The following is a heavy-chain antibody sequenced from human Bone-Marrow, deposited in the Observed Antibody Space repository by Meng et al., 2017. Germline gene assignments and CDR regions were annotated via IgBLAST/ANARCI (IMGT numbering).Heavy chain of an antibody. CDR3: ARVICSGGSCYVLDY. V-gene: IGHV4-39*07. D-gene: IGHD2-15*01. CDR2: IYYSGST. CDR1: GGSISSSSYY. J-gene: IGHJ4*02. Sequence: SETLSLTCTVSGGSISSSSYYWGWIRQPPGKGLEWIGSIYYSGSTYYNPSLKSRVTISVDTSKNQFSLKLSSVTAADTAVYYCARVICSGGSCYVLDYWGKGTLVTVSS.